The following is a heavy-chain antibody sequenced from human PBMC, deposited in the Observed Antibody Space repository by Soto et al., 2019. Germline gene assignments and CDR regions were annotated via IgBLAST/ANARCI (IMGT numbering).Heavy chain of an antibody. CDR3: ARDQGRLLYHSRWNYYYGMDV. D-gene: IGHD2-2*01. CDR1: GGTFSSYA. Sequence: QVQLVQSGAEVKKPGSSVKVSCKASGGTFSSYAISWVRQAPGQGLEWMGGIIPIFGTANYAQKFQGRVTITADESTSTAYMELSSMRSEDTAVYYCARDQGRLLYHSRWNYYYGMDVWGQGTTVTVSS. J-gene: IGHJ6*02. CDR2: IIPIFGTA. V-gene: IGHV1-69*01.